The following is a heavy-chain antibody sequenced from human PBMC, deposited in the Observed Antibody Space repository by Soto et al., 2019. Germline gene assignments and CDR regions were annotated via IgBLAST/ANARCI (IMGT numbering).Heavy chain of an antibody. CDR2: INHSGST. CDR1: GGSFSGYY. CDR3: ASDFTNSSGLYYYGMDV. V-gene: IGHV4-34*01. Sequence: QVQLQQWGAGLLKPSETLSLTCAVYGGSFSGYYWSWIRQPPGKGLEWIGEINHSGSTNYNPSLKSRVTISVDTSKNQFSLKLSSVTAADTAVYYCASDFTNSSGLYYYGMDVWGQGTTVTVSS. J-gene: IGHJ6*02. D-gene: IGHD6-19*01.